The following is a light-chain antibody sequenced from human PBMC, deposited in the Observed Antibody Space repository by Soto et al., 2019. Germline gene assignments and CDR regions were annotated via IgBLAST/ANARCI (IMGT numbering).Light chain of an antibody. V-gene: IGLV2-8*01. CDR2: DVT. Sequence: QSVLTQPPSASGSPGQSVTISCTGTSSDVGGYNYVSWYQHHPGKAPKLMIYDVTKRPSGVPDRFSGSKSANTASLTVSGLQGDDEADYYCSSYAGSSNYVFGTGTKVTVL. CDR3: SSYAGSSNYV. CDR1: SSDVGGYNY. J-gene: IGLJ1*01.